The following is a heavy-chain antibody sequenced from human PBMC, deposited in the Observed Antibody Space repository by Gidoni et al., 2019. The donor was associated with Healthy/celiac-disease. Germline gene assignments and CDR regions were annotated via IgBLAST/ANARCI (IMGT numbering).Heavy chain of an antibody. D-gene: IGHD6-13*01. CDR2: IYPGDSDT. J-gene: IGHJ5*02. Sequence: GSGYSFTSYWIGWVRQMPGKGLEWMGIIYPGDSDTRYSPSFQGQVTISADKSISTAYLQWSSLKASDTAMYYCARQHSSSSEGGWFDPWGQGTLVTVSS. V-gene: IGHV5-51*01. CDR3: ARQHSSSSEGGWFDP. CDR1: GYSFTSYW.